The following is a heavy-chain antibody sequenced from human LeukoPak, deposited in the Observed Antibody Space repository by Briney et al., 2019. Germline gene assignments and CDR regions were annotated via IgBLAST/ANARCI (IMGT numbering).Heavy chain of an antibody. CDR3: ARGSDSRSSDRYSDL. J-gene: IGHJ2*01. V-gene: IGHV4-59*01. D-gene: IGHD6-6*01. CDR1: GGSISTYY. CDR2: IYYSGST. Sequence: SETLSLTCTVSGGSISTYYCSWIRLPPGNGLEWIGYIYYSGSTNYNPSLKTRATISLDTSKNHFSLKLSSVTAADTAVYYGARGSDSRSSDRYSDLWGRGTLVTVSS.